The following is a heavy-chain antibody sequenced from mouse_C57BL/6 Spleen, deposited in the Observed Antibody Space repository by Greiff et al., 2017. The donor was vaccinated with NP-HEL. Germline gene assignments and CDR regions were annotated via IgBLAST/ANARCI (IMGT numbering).Heavy chain of an antibody. CDR1: GYSFTDYN. Sequence: VQLQPSGPELVKPGASVKISCKASGYSFTDYNMHWVKQSPGQSLEWIGVINPHYGTTSYNQKFKGKATLTVDQSSSTAYMQLNSRTSEDSAVYYGRREGANGDHLEHGGQGTTLTVAS. V-gene: IGHV1-39*01. CDR2: INPHYGTT. D-gene: IGHD4-1*02. J-gene: IGHJ2*01. CDR3: RREGANGDHLEH.